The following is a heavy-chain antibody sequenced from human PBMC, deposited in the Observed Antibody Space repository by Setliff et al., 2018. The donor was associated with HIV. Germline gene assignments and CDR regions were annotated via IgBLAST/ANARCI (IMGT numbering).Heavy chain of an antibody. Sequence: GESLKISCKGSGYSFTSYWIGWVRQMPGKGLEWMGIIYPSDSYIRYSPSFQGQVTISADKSISTAYLQWSSLKASATAMYYCARGRGSYSEYFDYWGQGTLVTVSS. V-gene: IGHV5-51*01. J-gene: IGHJ4*02. CDR1: GYSFTSYW. CDR2: IYPSDSYI. D-gene: IGHD1-26*01. CDR3: ARGRGSYSEYFDY.